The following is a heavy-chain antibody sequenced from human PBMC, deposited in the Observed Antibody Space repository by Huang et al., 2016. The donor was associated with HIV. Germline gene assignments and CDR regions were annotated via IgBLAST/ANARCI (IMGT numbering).Heavy chain of an antibody. CDR1: GFSFSTYG. CDR3: AKDGADEEWDIDY. J-gene: IGHJ4*02. CDR2: ISYDGSNK. V-gene: IGHV3-30*18. Sequence: VQLVESGGGVVQPGRSLRLACAASGFSFSTYGLHWVRRAPGRGWEGVAVISYDGSNKYYAHSGKGRFTISRDTSENKVYLQMNSLRHEDTAVYYCAKDGADEEWDIDYWGQGTLVTVSS. D-gene: IGHD1-26*01.